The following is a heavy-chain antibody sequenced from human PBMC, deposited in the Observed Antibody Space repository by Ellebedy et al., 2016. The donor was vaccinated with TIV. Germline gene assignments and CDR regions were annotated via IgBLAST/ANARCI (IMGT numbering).Heavy chain of an antibody. CDR1: GFTFSIYA. CDR2: ISGSGGST. Sequence: GESLKISCAASGFTFSIYAMSWVRQAPGKGLEWVSLISGSGGSTYYADSVKGRFTISIDISKNTRYLQMNSLRAEDTAVYYCAKDQRTPATVTTGLADSWGQGTLVTVSS. CDR3: AKDQRTPATVTTGLADS. V-gene: IGHV3-23*01. J-gene: IGHJ4*02. D-gene: IGHD4-17*01.